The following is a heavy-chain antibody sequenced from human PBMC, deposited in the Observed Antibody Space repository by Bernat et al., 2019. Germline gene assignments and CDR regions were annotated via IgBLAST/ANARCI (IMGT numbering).Heavy chain of an antibody. J-gene: IGHJ4*02. CDR2: IYYSGST. Sequence: QVQLQESGPGLVKPSETLSLTCTVSGVSISSYYWSWIRQPPGKGLEWIGYIYYSGSTNYNPSLKSRVTISVDTSKNQFSLKLSSVTAADTAVYYCARGFYYFDYWGQGTLVTVSS. V-gene: IGHV4-59*01. CDR3: ARGFYYFDY. CDR1: GVSISSYY.